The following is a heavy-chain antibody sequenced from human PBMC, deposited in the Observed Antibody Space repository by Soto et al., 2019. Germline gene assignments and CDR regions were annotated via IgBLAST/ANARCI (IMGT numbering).Heavy chain of an antibody. CDR2: IKQDGSEK. D-gene: IGHD4-17*01. J-gene: IGHJ6*02. Sequence: VQLVESGGGLVQPGGSLRLSCAASGFTFSSYWMSWVRQAPGKGLEWVANIKQDGSEKYYVDSVKGRFTISRDNAKNSLYLQMNSLRAEDTAVYYCATDYGDYNYYYYYGMDVWGQGTTFTVSS. CDR3: ATDYGDYNYYYYYGMDV. V-gene: IGHV3-7*04. CDR1: GFTFSSYW.